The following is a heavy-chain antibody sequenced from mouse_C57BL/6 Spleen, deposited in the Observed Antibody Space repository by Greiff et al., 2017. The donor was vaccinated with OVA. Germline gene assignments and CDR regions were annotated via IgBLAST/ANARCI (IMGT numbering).Heavy chain of an antibody. V-gene: IGHV2-9-1*01. CDR3: ARFTAQAAYYAMDY. Sequence: VMLVESGPGLVAPSQSLSITCTVSGFSLTSYAISWVRQPPGKGLEWLGVIWTGGGTNYNSALKSRLSISKDNSKSQVFLKMNSLQTDDTARYYCARFTAQAAYYAMDYWGQGTSVTVSS. D-gene: IGHD3-2*02. CDR2: IWTGGGT. J-gene: IGHJ4*01. CDR1: GFSLTSYA.